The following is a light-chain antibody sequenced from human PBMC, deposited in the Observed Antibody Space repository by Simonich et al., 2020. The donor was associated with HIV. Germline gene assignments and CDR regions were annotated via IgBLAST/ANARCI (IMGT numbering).Light chain of an antibody. CDR2: GAS. J-gene: IGKJ5*01. V-gene: IGKV3-15*01. Sequence: EIVMTQSPATLSVSPGERATLSCRASHSVSSTLAWHQQKPGQAPRLLIYGASTRSTGIPARFIGSGSGTEFTLTISSLQSEDFALYYCQQYNNWPITFGQGTRLEIK. CDR3: QQYNNWPIT. CDR1: HSVSST.